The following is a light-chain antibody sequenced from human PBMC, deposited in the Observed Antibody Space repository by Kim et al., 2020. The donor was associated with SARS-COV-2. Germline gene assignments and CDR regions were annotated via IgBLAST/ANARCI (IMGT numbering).Light chain of an antibody. J-gene: IGLJ2*01. V-gene: IGLV4-69*01. CDR1: TGHANYA. CDR2: LYSDGRH. Sequence: ASVNLTCTLSTGHANYAIACLQQQPGKGPRYLMRLYSDGRHTRGDGIPDRFSGSTSGSEYSLTISSLQSEDEADYYCQTWGSGIGVFGGGTQLTVL. CDR3: QTWGSGIGV.